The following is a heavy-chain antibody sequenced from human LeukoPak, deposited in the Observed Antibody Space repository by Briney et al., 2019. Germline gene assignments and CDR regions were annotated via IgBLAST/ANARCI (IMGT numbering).Heavy chain of an antibody. CDR1: GFTFSSYG. Sequence: GGSLRLSCAASGFTFSSYGIHWVRQAPGEGLEWVAVISNDGSNENYADSVKDRFTVSRDNSKNALYLQMNSLRAEDTAVYYCAKVEGASKASVYWGQGALVTVSS. J-gene: IGHJ4*02. CDR2: ISNDGSNE. CDR3: AKVEGASKASVY. V-gene: IGHV3-30*18. D-gene: IGHD1-1*01.